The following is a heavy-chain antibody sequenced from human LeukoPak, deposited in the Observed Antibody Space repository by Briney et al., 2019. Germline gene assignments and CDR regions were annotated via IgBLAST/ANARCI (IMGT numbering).Heavy chain of an antibody. CDR2: ISSSSSTI. J-gene: IGHJ4*02. CDR3: AISAPGSPVVWPVNFFDY. Sequence: GGSLRLSWAASGFTFSSYSMNWVRQAPGKGLEWVSYISSSSSTIYYADSVKGRFTISRDNAKNSLYLQMNILRAEDTAVYYCAISAPGSPVVWPVNFFDYWGQGTLVTVSS. D-gene: IGHD3-16*01. CDR1: GFTFSSYS. V-gene: IGHV3-48*01.